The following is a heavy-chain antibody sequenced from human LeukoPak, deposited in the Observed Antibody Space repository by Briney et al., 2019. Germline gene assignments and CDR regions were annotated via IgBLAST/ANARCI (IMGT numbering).Heavy chain of an antibody. D-gene: IGHD3-22*01. Sequence: GGSLRLSCAASGFTFDDYGMSWVRQAPGKGLEWVSGINWNGGSTGYADSVKGRFTISRDNAKNSLYLQMNSLRAEDTALYYCARVNYYDSSGYYFDYWGQGTLVSVSS. V-gene: IGHV3-20*04. CDR2: INWNGGST. CDR1: GFTFDDYG. J-gene: IGHJ4*02. CDR3: ARVNYYDSSGYYFDY.